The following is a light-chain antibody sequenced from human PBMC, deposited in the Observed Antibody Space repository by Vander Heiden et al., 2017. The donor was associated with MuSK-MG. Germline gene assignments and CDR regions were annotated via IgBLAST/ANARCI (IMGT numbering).Light chain of an antibody. CDR3: QQLNSYPLP. V-gene: IGKV1-9*01. CDR1: QGISSY. Sequence: DIQLTQSPSFLSASVGDRVTITCRASQGISSYLAWYQQKPGKAPKLLIYAASTLQSGVPSRFSGSGSGTEFTLTLSSLQPEDFATYYCQQLNSYPLPFGQGTRLEIK. J-gene: IGKJ5*01. CDR2: AAS.